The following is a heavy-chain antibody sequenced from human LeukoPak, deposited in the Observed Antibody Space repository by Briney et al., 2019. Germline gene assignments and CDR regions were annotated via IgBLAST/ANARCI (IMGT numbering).Heavy chain of an antibody. V-gene: IGHV4-4*09. CDR3: ARHERDEGQLVHNEYFQH. D-gene: IGHD6-6*01. Sequence: SETLSLTCTVSGGSISSYYWSWIRQPPGKGLEWIGYIYTSGSTNYNPSLKSRVTISVDTSKNQFSLKLSSVTAADTAVYYCARHERDEGQLVHNEYFQHWGQGTLVTVSS. CDR1: GGSISSYY. CDR2: IYTSGST. J-gene: IGHJ1*01.